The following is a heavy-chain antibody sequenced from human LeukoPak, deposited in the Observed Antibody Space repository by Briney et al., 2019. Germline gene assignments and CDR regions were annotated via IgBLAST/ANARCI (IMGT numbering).Heavy chain of an antibody. Sequence: GASVKVSCKTSGYTFTGNYIHWVRQAPGQGLEWLGWINPKNGGASYAQKFQDRVTMTRDMSINTAYMELSRLRSDDTAVYYCARWGERRSQRGSDYWGQGTLVTVSS. CDR1: GYTFTGNY. CDR3: ARWGERRSQRGSDY. J-gene: IGHJ4*02. CDR2: INPKNGGA. D-gene: IGHD1-1*01. V-gene: IGHV1-2*02.